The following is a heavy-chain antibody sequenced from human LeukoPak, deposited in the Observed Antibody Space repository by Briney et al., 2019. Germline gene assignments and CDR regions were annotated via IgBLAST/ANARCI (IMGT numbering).Heavy chain of an antibody. CDR3: ARALPHVRSGYYYYYMDV. CDR2: INPSGGST. D-gene: IGHD6-25*01. Sequence: ASVKVSCKASGYTFTGYYIHWVRQAPGQGLEWMGIINPSGGSTGYAQKFQGRVTMTRDTSTSTVYMELNSLRSDDTAVYHCARALPHVRSGYYYYYMDVWGKGTTVTISS. CDR1: GYTFTGYY. V-gene: IGHV1-46*01. J-gene: IGHJ6*03.